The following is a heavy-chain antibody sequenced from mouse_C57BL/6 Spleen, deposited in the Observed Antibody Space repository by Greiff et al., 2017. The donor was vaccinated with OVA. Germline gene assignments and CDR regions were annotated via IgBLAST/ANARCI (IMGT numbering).Heavy chain of an antibody. D-gene: IGHD2-2*01. J-gene: IGHJ4*01. V-gene: IGHV1-69*01. CDR1: GYTFTSYW. Sequence: QVQLQQPGAELVMPGASVKLSCKASGYTFTSYWMHWVKQRPGQGLEWIGEIDPSDSYTNYNQKFKGKSTLTVDKSSSTAYMQLSSLTSEDSAVYYCARSGGYGHYAMDYWGQGTSVTVSS. CDR3: ARSGGYGHYAMDY. CDR2: IDPSDSYT.